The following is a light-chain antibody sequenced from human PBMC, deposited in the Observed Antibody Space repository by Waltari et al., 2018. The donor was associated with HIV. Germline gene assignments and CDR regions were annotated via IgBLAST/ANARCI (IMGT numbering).Light chain of an antibody. CDR3: QQDNNWPPWT. CDR1: QSVSSD. CDR2: NAS. V-gene: IGKV3-15*01. Sequence: EILMTQSPATLSVPPGERVTLSCRASQSVSSDLAWYRQKPGQAPRLLIYNASTRATGLPARFSGSGSGTEFTLTISSLQSEDFAFYYCQQDNNWPPWTFGQGTKVEIK. J-gene: IGKJ1*01.